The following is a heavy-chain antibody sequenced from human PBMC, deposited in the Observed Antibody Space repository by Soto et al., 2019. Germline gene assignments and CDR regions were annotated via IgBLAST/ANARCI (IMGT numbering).Heavy chain of an antibody. CDR3: ARDLYSSSSAYFDY. V-gene: IGHV4-39*07. CDR1: DDSINSDKYY. D-gene: IGHD6-6*01. Sequence: SETLSLTCSVSDDSINSDKYYWGWIRQPPGKGLEWIGSIYYRGNAYYNPSLKSRVTISVDTSKNQFSLKLSSVTAADTAVYYCARDLYSSSSAYFDYWGQGTLVTVSS. CDR2: IYYRGNA. J-gene: IGHJ4*02.